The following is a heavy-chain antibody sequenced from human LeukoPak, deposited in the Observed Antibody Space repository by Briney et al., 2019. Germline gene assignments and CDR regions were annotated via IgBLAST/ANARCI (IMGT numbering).Heavy chain of an antibody. CDR1: GFTFSSYA. CDR2: ISGSGGST. D-gene: IGHD2-2*01. J-gene: IGHJ6*02. CDR3: AKVFSGYAPFDYWGQGTLVTVSSGMDV. Sequence: GGSLRLSCAASGFTFSSYAMSWVRQAPGKGLEWVSAISGSGGSTYYADSVKGRFTISRDNPKNTLYLQMNSLRAEDTAVYYCAKVFSGYAPFDYWGQGTLVTVSSGMDVWGQGTTVTVSS. V-gene: IGHV3-23*01.